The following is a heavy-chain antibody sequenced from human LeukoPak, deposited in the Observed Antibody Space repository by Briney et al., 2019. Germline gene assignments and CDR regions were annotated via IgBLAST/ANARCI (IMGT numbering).Heavy chain of an antibody. Sequence: GGSLRLSCSASGFTFSSYWMSWVRQAPGKGLEWVANIKQDGSEKYYVDSVKGRFTISRDNAKNSLYLQMTSLRAQDTAVYYCARDFAGVEDDALLWGQGTMVTVSS. CDR2: IKQDGSEK. D-gene: IGHD1-1*01. J-gene: IGHJ3*01. CDR1: GFTFSSYW. CDR3: ARDFAGVEDDALL. V-gene: IGHV3-7*01.